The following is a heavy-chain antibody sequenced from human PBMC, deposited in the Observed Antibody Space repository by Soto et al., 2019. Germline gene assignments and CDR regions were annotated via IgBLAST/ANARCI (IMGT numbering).Heavy chain of an antibody. D-gene: IGHD6-19*01. Sequence: SWETVSLTCAVYGRSFSGYYWTWIRQPPGKGLEWIGEINHSGSTNYNPSLKSRVTISVDTSKNQFSLKLSSVTAADTAVYYCARGGRLAYFQHWGQGTLVTVS. CDR1: GRSFSGYY. CDR2: INHSGST. V-gene: IGHV4-34*01. CDR3: ARGGRLAYFQH. J-gene: IGHJ1*01.